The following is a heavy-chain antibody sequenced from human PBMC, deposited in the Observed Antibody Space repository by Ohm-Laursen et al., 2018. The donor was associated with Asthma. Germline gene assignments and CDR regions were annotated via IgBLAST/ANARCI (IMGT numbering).Heavy chain of an antibody. Sequence: LSLTCAASGFTFSIHGMHWVRQAPGKGLEWVAVISYDGSNKYYADSVKGRFTISRDNSKNTLYLQMNSLRAEDTAVYYCAKEGYSSSWSFDYWGQGTLVTVSS. J-gene: IGHJ4*02. D-gene: IGHD6-13*01. CDR3: AKEGYSSSWSFDY. V-gene: IGHV3-30*18. CDR1: GFTFSIHG. CDR2: ISYDGSNK.